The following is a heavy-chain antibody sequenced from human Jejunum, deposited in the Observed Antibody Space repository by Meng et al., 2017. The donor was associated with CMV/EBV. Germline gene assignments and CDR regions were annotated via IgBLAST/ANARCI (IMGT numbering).Heavy chain of an antibody. J-gene: IGHJ4*02. CDR1: EFTFSSDG. CDR2: IEYDGSDK. CDR3: AKDVDH. Sequence: QVQLVESGGGVVQPGGSLRLSCAASEFTFSSDGMHWVRQAPGRGPEWVAFIEYDGSDKYYADSMKGRFTISRDNSKNTMYLQMTSLKAEDTALYYCAKDVDHWGQGTLVTVSS. V-gene: IGHV3-30*02.